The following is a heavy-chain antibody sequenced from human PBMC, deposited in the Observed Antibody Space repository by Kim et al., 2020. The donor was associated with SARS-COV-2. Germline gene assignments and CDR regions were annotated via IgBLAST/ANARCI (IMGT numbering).Heavy chain of an antibody. D-gene: IGHD6-19*01. V-gene: IGHV3-21*01. CDR3: ARGVGAVAGDYFDY. CDR1: GFTFSSYS. Sequence: GGSLRLSCAASGFTFSSYSMNWVRQAPGKGLEWVSSISSSSSYIYYADSVKGRFTISRDNAKNSLYLQMNSLRAEDTAVYYCARGVGAVAGDYFDYWGQGTLVTVSS. J-gene: IGHJ4*02. CDR2: ISSSSSYI.